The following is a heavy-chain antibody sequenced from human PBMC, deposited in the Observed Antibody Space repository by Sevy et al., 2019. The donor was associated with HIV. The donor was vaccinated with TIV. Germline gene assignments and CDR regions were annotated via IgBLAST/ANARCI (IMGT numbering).Heavy chain of an antibody. D-gene: IGHD3-22*01. CDR2: ISGSGGST. CDR3: AKLLGYYYDSSGYIFDY. J-gene: IGHJ4*02. CDR1: GFTFSSYA. Sequence: GGSLRLSCAASGFTFSSYAMSWVRQAPGKGLEWVSAISGSGGSTYYADSVKGRFTISRDNSKNTLYLQMNSLRAEDTAVYYCAKLLGYYYDSSGYIFDYSGQGTLVTVSS. V-gene: IGHV3-23*01.